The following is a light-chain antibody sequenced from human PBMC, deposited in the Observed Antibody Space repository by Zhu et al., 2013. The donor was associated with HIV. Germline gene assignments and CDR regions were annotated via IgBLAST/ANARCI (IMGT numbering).Light chain of an antibody. Sequence: QSVLTQPASVSGSPGQSITISCTGTSSDVGSYNLVSWYQQHPGKAPKLMIYEGSKRPSGVSNRFSGSKSGNMASLTVSGLQAEDEADYYCSSYAGSIFYVFGTGTKVTVL. J-gene: IGLJ1*01. V-gene: IGLV2-14*02. CDR1: SSDVGSYNL. CDR2: EGS. CDR3: SSYAGSIFYV.